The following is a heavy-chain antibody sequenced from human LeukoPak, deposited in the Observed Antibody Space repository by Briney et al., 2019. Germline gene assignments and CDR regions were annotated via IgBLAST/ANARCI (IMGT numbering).Heavy chain of an antibody. Sequence: AGSLSLSCAASGFTFSSYEMNWVRQAPGQGLEWVSYISSSGRNLYYADSVKGRLTSSSDNAKHSLYLQMNSLRAEDTAVYYCATSSTSYYSWFDPSGQGTLVTVS. CDR1: GFTFSSYE. CDR3: ATSSTSYYSWFDP. V-gene: IGHV3-48*03. J-gene: IGHJ5*02. D-gene: IGHD2-2*01. CDR2: ISSSGRNL.